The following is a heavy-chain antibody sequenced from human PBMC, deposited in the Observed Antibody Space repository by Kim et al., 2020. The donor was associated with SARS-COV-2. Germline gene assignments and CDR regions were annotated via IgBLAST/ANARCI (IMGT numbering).Heavy chain of an antibody. CDR2: IYPGDSDT. D-gene: IGHD3-22*01. J-gene: IGHJ4*02. Sequence: GESLKISCKGSGYSFTSYWIGWVRQMPGKGLEWMGIIYPGDSDTRYSPSFQGQVTISADKSISTAYLQWSSLKASDTAMYYCARTSDYYDSSGYYLYNYHFDYWGQGTLVTVSS. CDR1: GYSFTSYW. CDR3: ARTSDYYDSSGYYLYNYHFDY. V-gene: IGHV5-51*01.